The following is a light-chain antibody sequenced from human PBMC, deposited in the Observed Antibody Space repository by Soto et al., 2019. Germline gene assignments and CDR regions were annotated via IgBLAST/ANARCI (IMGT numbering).Light chain of an antibody. CDR3: QHYNNWPPMYT. Sequence: EIVMTQSPATLSVSPGERATLSCRASQSVSSNLAWYQQKPGQAPRLLIYDASTRATGIPARFSGSGSGTEFTLTISSLQSEDFAVYYCQHYNNWPPMYTFGQGTKVDIK. CDR2: DAS. J-gene: IGKJ2*01. CDR1: QSVSSN. V-gene: IGKV3-15*01.